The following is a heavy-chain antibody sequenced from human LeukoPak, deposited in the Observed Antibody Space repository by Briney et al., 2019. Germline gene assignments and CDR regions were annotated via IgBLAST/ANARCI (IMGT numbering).Heavy chain of an antibody. CDR3: ARDSVRENSGYCWPHAFDI. CDR1: GFTFSSYA. J-gene: IGHJ3*02. CDR2: INSNGGST. Sequence: GGSLRLSCAASGFTFSSYAMHWVRQAPGKGLEYVSAINSNGGSTYHANSVKGRFTISRDNSKNTLYLQMGSLRAEDTAVYYCARDSVRENSGYCWPHAFDIWGQGTMVTVSS. V-gene: IGHV3-64*01. D-gene: IGHD3-22*01.